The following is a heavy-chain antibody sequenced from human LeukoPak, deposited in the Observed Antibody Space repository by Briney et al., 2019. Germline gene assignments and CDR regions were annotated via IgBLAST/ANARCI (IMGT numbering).Heavy chain of an antibody. V-gene: IGHV3-7*01. D-gene: IGHD3-10*01. CDR2: IKQDGSEK. CDR1: GFTFSSYW. J-gene: IGHJ6*04. CDR3: ARDRMVRGVGAYYYYYGMDV. Sequence: GGSLRLSCAASGFTFSSYWMSWVRQAPGRGLEWVANIKQDGSEKYYVDSVKGRFTISRDNAKNSLYLQMNSLRAEDTAVYYCARDRMVRGVGAYYYYYGMDVWGKGTTVTVSS.